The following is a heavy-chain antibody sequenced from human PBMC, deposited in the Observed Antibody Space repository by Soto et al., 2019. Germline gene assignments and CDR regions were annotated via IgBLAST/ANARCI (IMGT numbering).Heavy chain of an antibody. D-gene: IGHD3-16*01. CDR3: ARITLGYYYYGMDV. J-gene: IGHJ6*02. CDR1: GGSISSYY. Sequence: QVQLQESGPGLVKPSETLSLTCTVSGGSISSYYWSWIRQPPGKGLEWIGYIYYSGSTNYNPSLKSRVTISVDTSKNQFSLKLSSVTAADTAVYYCARITLGYYYYGMDVWGQGTTVTVSS. CDR2: IYYSGST. V-gene: IGHV4-59*01.